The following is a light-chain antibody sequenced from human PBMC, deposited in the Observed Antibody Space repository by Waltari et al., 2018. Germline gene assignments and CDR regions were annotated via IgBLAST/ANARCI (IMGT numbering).Light chain of an antibody. V-gene: IGLV2-14*03. CDR2: DVP. J-gene: IGLJ2*01. Sequence: QSALTQPASVSGSPGQSIAISCAGTSSAVGGCHFVPWYHQQPGKAPTTMIYDVPKRPSGVSDRFSGSKSGNTASLTISGLQAEDEGDYYCGSYRYGSSLVFGGGTRLTVL. CDR3: GSYRYGSSLV. CDR1: SSAVGGCHF.